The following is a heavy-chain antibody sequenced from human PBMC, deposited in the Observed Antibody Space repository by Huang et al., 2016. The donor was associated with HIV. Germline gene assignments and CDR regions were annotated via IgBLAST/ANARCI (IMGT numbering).Heavy chain of an antibody. CDR1: GFKFSNYG. CDR3: ARAGGFEI. Sequence: EEHLVESGGGLVQPGGSLSLSCEASGFKFSNYGMQWVRQAPGKGLMWVSRIKIDGRTTDYADSVKGRFTISRDNAKNTLYLQMSSLTAEDTAIYYCARAGGFEIWGQGTVVTVSS. D-gene: IGHD2-15*01. V-gene: IGHV3-74*01. CDR2: IKIDGRTT. J-gene: IGHJ3*02.